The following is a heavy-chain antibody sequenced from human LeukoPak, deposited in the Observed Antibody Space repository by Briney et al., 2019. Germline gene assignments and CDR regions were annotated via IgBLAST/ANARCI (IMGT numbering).Heavy chain of an antibody. CDR2: ISSSGSTI. CDR3: ARDSSHITMIGYFQH. CDR1: GFTFSSYE. V-gene: IGHV3-48*03. J-gene: IGHJ1*01. Sequence: PGGSLRLSCAASGFTFSSYEMNWVRQAPGKGLEWVSYISSSGSTIYYADSVKGRFTISRDNAKNSLYLQMNSLRAEDTAVYYCARDSSHITMIGYFQHWGQGTLVTVSS. D-gene: IGHD3-22*01.